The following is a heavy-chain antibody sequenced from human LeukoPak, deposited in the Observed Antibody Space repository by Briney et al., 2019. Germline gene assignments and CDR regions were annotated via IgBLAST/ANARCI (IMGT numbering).Heavy chain of an antibody. J-gene: IGHJ5*02. CDR1: GFTFLTYA. CDR2: ISGGSGST. V-gene: IGHV3-23*01. CDR3: AKGFSTYVYNWFDP. D-gene: IGHD3-16*01. Sequence: PGGSLRLSCAASGFTFLTYAMNWVRQAPGEGLEWVAGISGGSGSTYYADSVKGRFNVSRDNSKSTLYLQMNSLRAADTAVYYCAKGFSTYVYNWFDPWGQGTLVTVSS.